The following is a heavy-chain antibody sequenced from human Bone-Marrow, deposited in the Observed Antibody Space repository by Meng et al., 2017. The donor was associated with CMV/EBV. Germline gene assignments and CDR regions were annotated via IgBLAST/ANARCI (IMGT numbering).Heavy chain of an antibody. Sequence: SETLSLTCTVSGGSISSSSYYWGWIRQPPGKGLEWIGSIYFSGNTYYNPSLKSRVTISVDTSKNQFSLKLSSVTAADTAVYYCANYYDSSGYGIDIWGQGTMVTVSS. CDR2: IYFSGNT. D-gene: IGHD3-22*01. J-gene: IGHJ3*02. V-gene: IGHV4-39*01. CDR3: ANYYDSSGYGIDI. CDR1: GGSISSSSYY.